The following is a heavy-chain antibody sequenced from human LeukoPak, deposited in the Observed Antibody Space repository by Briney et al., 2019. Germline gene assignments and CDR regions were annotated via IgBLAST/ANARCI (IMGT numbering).Heavy chain of an antibody. Sequence: ASVKVSCKASGYTFTSYVITWVRQAPGQGLELMGWISAYNSNTNYAQKLQGRVTMTRDTSISTAYMDLSRLRSNDTAVYYCARDQSKAAAGKPWRRRNPYYFDYWGQGTLVTVSS. D-gene: IGHD6-13*01. V-gene: IGHV1-18*01. CDR2: ISAYNSNT. J-gene: IGHJ4*02. CDR3: ARDQSKAAAGKPWRRRNPYYFDY. CDR1: GYTFTSYV.